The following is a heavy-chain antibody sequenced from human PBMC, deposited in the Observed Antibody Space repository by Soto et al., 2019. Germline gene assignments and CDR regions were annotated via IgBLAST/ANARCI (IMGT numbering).Heavy chain of an antibody. CDR3: ERDDYKDYYYYYGMDV. Sequence: PSETLSLTCIVSGGSISSYYWSWIRQPPGKGLEWIGYIYYSGSTYYNPSLKSRVTISVDRSKNQFSLKLSSVTAADTAVYYCERDDYKDYYYYYGMDVWGQGTTVTVSS. D-gene: IGHD4-4*01. V-gene: IGHV4-59*12. J-gene: IGHJ6*02. CDR1: GGSISSYY. CDR2: IYYSGST.